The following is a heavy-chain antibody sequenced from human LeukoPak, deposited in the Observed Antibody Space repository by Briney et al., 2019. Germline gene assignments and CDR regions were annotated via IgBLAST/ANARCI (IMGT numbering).Heavy chain of an antibody. CDR1: GGSISSGSYY. CDR2: IHTSGIT. J-gene: IGHJ6*03. V-gene: IGHV4-61*02. CDR3: ARGTAYSMXV. Sequence: SETLSLTCTVSGGSISSGSYYWSWIRQPAGKGLEWIGRIHTSGITNYNPSLKSRVTISVDTSKNQISLKLSSVTAADTAVYYCARGTAYSMXVWGXGTXVT. D-gene: IGHD2-21*02.